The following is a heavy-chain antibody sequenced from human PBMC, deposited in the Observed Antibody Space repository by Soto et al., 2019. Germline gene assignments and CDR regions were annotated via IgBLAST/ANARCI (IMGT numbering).Heavy chain of an antibody. V-gene: IGHV3-23*01. J-gene: IGHJ5*02. D-gene: IGHD3-9*01. CDR1: GFTFSSYA. Sequence: GGSLRLSCAASGFTFSSYAMSWVRQAPGKGLEWVSAISGSGGSTYYADSVKGRFTISRDNSKNTLYLQMNSLRAEDTAVYYCAKDSGRYFDWFINWFDPWGQGTLVTAPQ. CDR3: AKDSGRYFDWFINWFDP. CDR2: ISGSGGST.